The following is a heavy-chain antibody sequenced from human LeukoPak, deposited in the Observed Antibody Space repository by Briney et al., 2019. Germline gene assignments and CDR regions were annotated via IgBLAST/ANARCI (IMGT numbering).Heavy chain of an antibody. V-gene: IGHV3-11*04. CDR1: GFTFSDYY. CDR3: ARVSEHYDFWSGYYHNRGFDP. D-gene: IGHD3-3*01. CDR2: ISSSGSTI. J-gene: IGHJ5*02. Sequence: KPGGSLRLSCAASGFTFSDYYMSWIRQAPGKGLEWVSYISSSGSTIYYADSVKGRVTISRDNAKNSLYLQMSSLRDEDTAVYYCARVSEHYDFWSGYYHNRGFDPWGQGTLVTVSS.